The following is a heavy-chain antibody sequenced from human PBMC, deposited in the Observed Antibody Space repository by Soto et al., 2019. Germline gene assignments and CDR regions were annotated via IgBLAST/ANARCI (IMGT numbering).Heavy chain of an antibody. CDR3: ARRSTYYYDSSGYLDYFDY. D-gene: IGHD3-22*01. Sequence: QVQLQQWGAGLLKPSETLSLTCAVYGGSFSGYYWSWIRQPPGKGLEWIGEINHSGSTNYNPSLKSRVTISVDTSKNQFSLTLSSVTAADTAVYYCARRSTYYYDSSGYLDYFDYWGQGTLVTVSS. V-gene: IGHV4-34*01. CDR1: GGSFSGYY. CDR2: INHSGST. J-gene: IGHJ4*02.